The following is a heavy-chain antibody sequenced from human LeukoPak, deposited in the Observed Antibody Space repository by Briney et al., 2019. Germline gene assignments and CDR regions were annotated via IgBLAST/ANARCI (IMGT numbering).Heavy chain of an antibody. J-gene: IGHJ3*02. Sequence: GGSLRLSCAASGFTFSSSWMAWVRQAPGKGLEWVGNIKEDGTAKNYVVSVRGRFTISRDIAKNSLYLQMNSLRGEDTAVYYCTRDSGYNAFDIWGQGTMVTVSS. D-gene: IGHD5-12*01. CDR3: TRDSGYNAFDI. CDR2: IKEDGTAK. V-gene: IGHV3-7*01. CDR1: GFTFSSSW.